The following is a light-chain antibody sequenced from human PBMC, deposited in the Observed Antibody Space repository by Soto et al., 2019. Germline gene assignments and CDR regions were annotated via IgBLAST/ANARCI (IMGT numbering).Light chain of an antibody. CDR3: QQYGSSPDT. J-gene: IGKJ2*01. CDR2: GVS. CDR1: QSVSSTY. V-gene: IGKV3-20*01. Sequence: EIVLTQSPGTLSLSPGERATLSCRASQSVSSTYLAWYQQKPGQAPRLLIYGVSSRATGIPDRFSGSGSGKEFNLTISRLEAEDFAVYFCQQYGSSPDTFGQGTKLEIK.